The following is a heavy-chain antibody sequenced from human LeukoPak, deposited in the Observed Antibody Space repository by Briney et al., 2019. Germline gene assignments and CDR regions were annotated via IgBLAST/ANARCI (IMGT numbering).Heavy chain of an antibody. Sequence: GASVKVSCKASGYTFTSYGISWVRHAPGQGLEWMGWISAYNGNTNYAQKLQGRVTMTRDTSTSTVYMELSSLRSEDTAVYYCAREGSGSYIDYWGQGTLVTVSS. D-gene: IGHD1-26*01. CDR2: ISAYNGNT. V-gene: IGHV1-18*01. J-gene: IGHJ4*02. CDR3: AREGSGSYIDY. CDR1: GYTFTSYG.